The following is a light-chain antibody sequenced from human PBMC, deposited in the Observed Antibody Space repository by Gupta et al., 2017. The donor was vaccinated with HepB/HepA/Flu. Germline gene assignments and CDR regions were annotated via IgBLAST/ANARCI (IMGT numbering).Light chain of an antibody. CDR1: QDIRSS. CDR2: DAS. V-gene: IGKV1-33*01. J-gene: IGKJ1*01. CDR3: QQYHNLPT. Sequence: DIQMPQSPSFLSAPVGDRVTITCQASQDIRSSLNWYHQKPGQAPQLLIYDASHLGIGVPSRCIGRGSGTHFTFTISSLQADDAATYYCQQYHNLPTFGQGTRVEIK.